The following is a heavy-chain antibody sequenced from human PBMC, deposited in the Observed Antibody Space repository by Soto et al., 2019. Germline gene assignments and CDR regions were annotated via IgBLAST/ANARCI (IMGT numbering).Heavy chain of an antibody. J-gene: IGHJ4*02. Sequence: QVQLVESGGGVVPPGRSLRLSCAASGFTFSSSGMHWLRQAPGKGMEWVAVISYDGSNEYYADSVKGRFTISRDNSKNTLYLQMDSLGADDTAVYYCAKDSLYSSSSLDYWGQGTLVTVSS. CDR1: GFTFSSSG. V-gene: IGHV3-30*18. CDR2: ISYDGSNE. CDR3: AKDSLYSSSSLDY. D-gene: IGHD6-6*01.